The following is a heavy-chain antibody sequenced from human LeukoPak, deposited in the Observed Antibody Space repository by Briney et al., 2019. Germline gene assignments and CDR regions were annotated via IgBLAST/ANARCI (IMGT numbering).Heavy chain of an antibody. CDR1: GGSISSSSYY. CDR3: ARLFPSGWYFDY. Sequence: SETLSLTCTVSGGSISSSSYYWGWIRQPPGKGLAWIGSIYYSGSTYYNPSLKSRVTISVDTSKNQFSLKLSSVTAADTAVYYCARLFPSGWYFDYWGQGTLVTVSS. CDR2: IYYSGST. D-gene: IGHD6-19*01. J-gene: IGHJ4*02. V-gene: IGHV4-39*01.